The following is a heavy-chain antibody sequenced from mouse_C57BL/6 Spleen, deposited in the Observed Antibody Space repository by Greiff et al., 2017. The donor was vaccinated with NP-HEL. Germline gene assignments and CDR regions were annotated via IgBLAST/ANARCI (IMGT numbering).Heavy chain of an antibody. CDR1: GYAFTNYL. CDR3: ARGDYGHFDG. CDR2: INPGSGGT. V-gene: IGHV1-54*01. D-gene: IGHD1-1*02. J-gene: IGHJ1*03. Sequence: VQLQQSGAELVRPGTSVKVSCKASGYAFTNYLIEWVKQRPGQGLEWIGVINPGSGGTNYNEKFKGKATLTADKSSSTAYMQLSSLTSDDSAVYFCARGDYGHFDGWGTGTTVTVSS.